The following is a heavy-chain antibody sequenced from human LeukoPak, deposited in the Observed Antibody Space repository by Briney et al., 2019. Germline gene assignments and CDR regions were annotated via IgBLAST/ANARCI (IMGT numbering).Heavy chain of an antibody. CDR1: GFTFSDYY. CDR3: AGAFGGVIAEYFQH. CDR2: ISSSGSTI. J-gene: IGHJ1*01. V-gene: IGHV3-11*04. D-gene: IGHD3-16*02. Sequence: GGSLRLSCAASGFTFSDYYMSWIRQAPGKGLEWVSYISSSGSTIYYADSVKGRFTISRDNAKNSLYLQMNSLRAEDTAVYYCAGAFGGVIAEYFQHWGQGTLVTVSS.